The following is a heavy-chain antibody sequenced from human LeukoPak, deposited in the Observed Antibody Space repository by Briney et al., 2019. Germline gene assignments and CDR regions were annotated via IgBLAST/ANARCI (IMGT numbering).Heavy chain of an antibody. Sequence: GGSLRLSCAASGFTFSTSWMTWVRQAPGKGLDWLGNINPDGSRINYVDSVKGRFTFSRDNAKNSLFLQMNSLRAEDTAVYYCARDGRVYDSSGSSKDAFDIWGQGTMVTVSS. D-gene: IGHD3-22*01. J-gene: IGHJ3*02. CDR3: ARDGRVYDSSGSSKDAFDI. CDR2: INPDGSRI. CDR1: GFTFSTSW. V-gene: IGHV3-7*01.